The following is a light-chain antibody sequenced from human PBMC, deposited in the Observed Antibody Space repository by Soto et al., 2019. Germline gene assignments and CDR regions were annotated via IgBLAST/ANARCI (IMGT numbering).Light chain of an antibody. CDR1: RGHSSYI. CDR3: ETWDSNTRV. CDR2: LEGSGSY. V-gene: IGLV4-60*02. J-gene: IGLJ2*01. Sequence: QPVLTQSSSASASLGSSVKLTCTLSRGHSSYIIAWHHQQPGKAPRYLMKLEGSGSYNKGSGDPDRFSGSSSGADRYLTISNLQFEDEANYYCETWDSNTRVFGGGTKVTVL.